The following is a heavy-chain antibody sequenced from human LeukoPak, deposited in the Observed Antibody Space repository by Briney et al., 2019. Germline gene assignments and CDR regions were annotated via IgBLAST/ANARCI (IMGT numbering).Heavy chain of an antibody. CDR3: ARSGCSDGSCDVGAFDY. Sequence: GASVKVSCKASGGTFSGYAISWVRQAPGQGLEWMGGIIPIFGTANYAQKFQGRVTITTDESTSTAYMELSSLRSEDTAVYYCARSGCSDGSCDVGAFDYWGQGTLVTVSS. CDR2: IIPIFGTA. V-gene: IGHV1-69*05. D-gene: IGHD2-15*01. CDR1: GGTFSGYA. J-gene: IGHJ4*02.